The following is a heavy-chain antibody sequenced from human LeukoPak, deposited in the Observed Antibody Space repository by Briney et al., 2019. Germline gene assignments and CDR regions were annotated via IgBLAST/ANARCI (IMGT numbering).Heavy chain of an antibody. J-gene: IGHJ5*02. CDR1: GGTFSSYA. D-gene: IGHD6-6*01. Sequence: SVKVSCKASGGTFSSYAISWVRQAPGQGLEWMGGIIPIFGTANYAQKFQGRVTITADESTSTAYMELSSLRSEDTAVYYCASLSSIAAPNMNWFDPWGQGTLVTVSS. V-gene: IGHV1-69*01. CDR2: IIPIFGTA. CDR3: ASLSSIAAPNMNWFDP.